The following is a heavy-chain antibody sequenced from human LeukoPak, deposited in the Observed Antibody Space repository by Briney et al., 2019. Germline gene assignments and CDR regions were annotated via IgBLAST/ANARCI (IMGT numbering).Heavy chain of an antibody. CDR1: GFTFINYA. V-gene: IGHV3-7*01. J-gene: IGHJ6*04. D-gene: IGHD3-10*02. Sequence: GGSLRLSCAASGFTFINYAMSWVRQAPGKGLEWVANIKQGGSEKYYVDSVKGRFTISRDNAKNSLYLQMNSLRAEDTAVYYCAELGITMIGGVWGKGTTVTISS. CDR2: IKQGGSEK. CDR3: AELGITMIGGV.